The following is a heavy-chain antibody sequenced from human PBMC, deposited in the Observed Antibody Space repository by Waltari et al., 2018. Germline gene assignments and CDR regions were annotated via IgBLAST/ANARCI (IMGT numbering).Heavy chain of an antibody. D-gene: IGHD3-3*01. J-gene: IGHJ4*02. CDR2: ISGSGDNT. V-gene: IGHV3-23*01. Sequence: EVQLLVSGGGLVQPGGSVNPPCTALGIPFSIAAMNWVRQAPGKGLEGVSGISGSGDNTYYADSVRGRFTISRDNSENTVYLQMNSLRAEDTAVYYCARADFWSGYLFDFWGQGTLVTVSS. CDR3: ARADFWSGYLFDF. CDR1: GIPFSIAA.